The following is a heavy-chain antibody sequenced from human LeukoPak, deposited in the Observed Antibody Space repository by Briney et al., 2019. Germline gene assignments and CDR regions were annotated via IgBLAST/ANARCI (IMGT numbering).Heavy chain of an antibody. V-gene: IGHV3-64D*06. CDR1: GFTFSSYA. D-gene: IGHD6-19*01. Sequence: PGESLRLSCSASGFTFSSYAMHWVRLPPGKGLEYVSAISRDGGSTFYADSVKGRFTISRDNSKNTLYLQMSSLRADDSAVYYCVRVSVAGTSVDYWGQGTLVTVSS. J-gene: IGHJ4*02. CDR3: VRVSVAGTSVDY. CDR2: ISRDGGST.